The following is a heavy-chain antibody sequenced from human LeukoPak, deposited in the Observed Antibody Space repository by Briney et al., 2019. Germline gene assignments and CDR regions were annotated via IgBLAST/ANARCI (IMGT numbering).Heavy chain of an antibody. CDR2: IKQDGSEK. V-gene: IGHV3-7*01. Sequence: GGSLRLSCTASEFTFSSYWMSWVRQAPGKGLEWVANIKQDGSEKYYVDSVKGRFTISRDNAKNSLYLQMNSLRAEDAAVYYCARDRRRKERSGSYYWGQGTLVTVSS. J-gene: IGHJ4*02. D-gene: IGHD1-26*01. CDR3: ARDRRRKERSGSYY. CDR1: EFTFSSYW.